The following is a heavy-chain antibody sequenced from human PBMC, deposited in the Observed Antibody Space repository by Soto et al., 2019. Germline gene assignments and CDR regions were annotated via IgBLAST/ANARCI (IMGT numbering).Heavy chain of an antibody. CDR2: MSSDGSYT. J-gene: IGHJ4*02. V-gene: IGHV3-33*05. CDR1: GFNFIRYG. D-gene: IGHD2-2*01. CDR3: ARDADTSNHFSFFGS. Sequence: PGGSLRLSCAASGFNFIRYGMHRVRQAPGKGLEWIAGMSSDGSYTPYADSMKGRFTISRDNPKNTLFLQMHSLRAEDTAVYFCARDADTSNHFSFFGSSGQGTLVTDSS.